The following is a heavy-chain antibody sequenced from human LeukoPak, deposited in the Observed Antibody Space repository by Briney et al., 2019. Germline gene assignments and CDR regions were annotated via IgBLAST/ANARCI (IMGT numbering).Heavy chain of an antibody. CDR3: ARDYYYYDSSGYHDAFDI. D-gene: IGHD3-22*01. J-gene: IGHJ3*02. CDR1: GGSISSYY. Sequence: SETLSLTCTVSGGSISSYYWSWIRQPPGKGLEWIGYIYYSGSTNCNPSLKSRVTISVDTSKNQFSLKLSSVTAADTAVYYCARDYYYYDSSGYHDAFDIWGQGTMVTVSS. CDR2: IYYSGST. V-gene: IGHV4-59*01.